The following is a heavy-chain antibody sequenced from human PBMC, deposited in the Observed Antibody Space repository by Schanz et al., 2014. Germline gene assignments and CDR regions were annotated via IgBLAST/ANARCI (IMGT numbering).Heavy chain of an antibody. D-gene: IGHD5-12*01. Sequence: EVQVVESGGGLVQPGGSLRLSCAASGFSFVDAWMSWVRQAPGRGLEWVATIKKDGSEKYNVDAVKGRFTISRDNAENSLYLQMNSLRAEDTAVYYCAGAVATIRADSFDIWGQGTMVAVSS. CDR2: IKKDGSEK. CDR1: GFSFVDAW. V-gene: IGHV3-7*01. J-gene: IGHJ3*02. CDR3: AGAVATIRADSFDI.